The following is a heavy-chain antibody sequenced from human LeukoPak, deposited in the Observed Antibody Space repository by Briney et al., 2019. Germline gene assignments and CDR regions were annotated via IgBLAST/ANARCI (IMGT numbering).Heavy chain of an antibody. D-gene: IGHD1-1*01. V-gene: IGHV4-4*07. J-gene: IGHJ6*02. CDR1: GGSISSYY. Sequence: SETLSLTCTVSGGSISSYYWSWIRQPAGKGLEWIGRIYTSGSTNYNPSLKSRVTMSVDTSKNQFSLKLSSVTAADTAVYYCARVSVPRKGTDYYGMDVWGQGTTVTVSS. CDR2: IYTSGST. CDR3: ARVSVPRKGTDYYGMDV.